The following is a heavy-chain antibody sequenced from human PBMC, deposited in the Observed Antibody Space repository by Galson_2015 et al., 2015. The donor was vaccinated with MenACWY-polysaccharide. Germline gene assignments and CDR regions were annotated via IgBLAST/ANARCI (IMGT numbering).Heavy chain of an antibody. J-gene: IGHJ4*02. Sequence: SLRLSCKASGFTFSGYAMSWVRQAPGQGLEWVSSISGSVGNTYYADSVKGRFTISRDNSKSTLYLQMNSLRVEDTAVYYCVVGCADTFYSSCDYWGQGTLVTVSS. CDR1: GFTFSGYA. CDR3: VVGCADTFYSSCDY. V-gene: IGHV3-23*01. CDR2: ISGSVGNT. D-gene: IGHD3-16*01.